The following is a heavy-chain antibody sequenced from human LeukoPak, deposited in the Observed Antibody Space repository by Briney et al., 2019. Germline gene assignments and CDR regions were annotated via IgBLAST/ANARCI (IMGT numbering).Heavy chain of an antibody. CDR3: VRHGLGSSWFGFDY. J-gene: IGHJ4*02. CDR2: IYPGDSDP. V-gene: IGHV5-51*01. CDR1: GYIFTTYW. D-gene: IGHD6-13*01. Sequence: GESLKISCKGSGYIFTTYWIGWVRQMPEKALEYMGIIYPGDSDPRYSPSFQGQVTISADKSISTAYLQWSSLKASDSAMYYCVRHGLGSSWFGFDYWGQGTLVTVSS.